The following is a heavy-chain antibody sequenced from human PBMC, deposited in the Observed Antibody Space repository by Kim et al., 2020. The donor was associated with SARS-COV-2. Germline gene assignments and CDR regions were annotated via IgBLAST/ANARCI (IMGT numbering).Heavy chain of an antibody. D-gene: IGHD3-22*01. V-gene: IGHV3-15*01. CDR3: TRPPYYYDSSDAFDI. CDR1: GFTFSNAW. Sequence: GGSLRLSCAASGFTFSNAWMSWVRQAPGKGLEWVGRIKSKTDGGTTDYAAPVKGRFTISRDDSKNTLYLQMNSLKTEDTAVYYCTRPPYYYDSSDAFDIWGQGTMVTVSS. J-gene: IGHJ3*02. CDR2: IKSKTDGGTT.